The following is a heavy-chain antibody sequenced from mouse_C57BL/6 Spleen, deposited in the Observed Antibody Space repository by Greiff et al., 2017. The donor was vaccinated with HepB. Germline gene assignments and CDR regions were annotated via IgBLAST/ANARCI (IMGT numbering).Heavy chain of an antibody. CDR3: ARGEITTVVEAMDY. Sequence: QVQLQQSGPELVKPGASVKISCKASGYAFSSSWMNWVKQRPGKGLEWIGRIYPGDGDTNYNGKFKGKATLTADKSSSTAYMQLSSLTSEDSAVYCCARGEITTVVEAMDYWGQGTSVTVSS. J-gene: IGHJ4*01. CDR2: IYPGDGDT. D-gene: IGHD1-1*01. V-gene: IGHV1-82*01. CDR1: GYAFSSSW.